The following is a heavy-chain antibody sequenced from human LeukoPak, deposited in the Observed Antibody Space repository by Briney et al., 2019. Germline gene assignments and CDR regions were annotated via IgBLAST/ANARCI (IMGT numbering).Heavy chain of an antibody. CDR1: GDSIRSDY. CDR2: IYSSGST. J-gene: IGHJ3*02. D-gene: IGHD1-26*01. Sequence: KPSETLSLTCTVSGDSIRSDYWSWIRQPPGKGLEWIGYIYSSGSTKYNPSLKSRVTMSVDTSKNQFSLKLSSVTAADTAVYYCARVGRSGSKDAFDIWGQGTMVTVSS. V-gene: IGHV4-59*12. CDR3: ARVGRSGSKDAFDI.